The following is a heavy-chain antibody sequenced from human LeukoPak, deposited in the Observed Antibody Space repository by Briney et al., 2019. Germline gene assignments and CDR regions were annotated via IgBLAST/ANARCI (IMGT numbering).Heavy chain of an antibody. D-gene: IGHD2-8*01. CDR3: GTSVLSVPDY. Sequence: GASVKVSCKASGYTFIGYYIHWVRQAPGQGLEWMGWINPNSGGTNYAQNFQGRVTMTRDTSITTAYMELNSLKSDDTAVYYCGTSVLSVPDYWGQGTLVTVSS. V-gene: IGHV1-2*02. CDR2: INPNSGGT. J-gene: IGHJ4*02. CDR1: GYTFIGYY.